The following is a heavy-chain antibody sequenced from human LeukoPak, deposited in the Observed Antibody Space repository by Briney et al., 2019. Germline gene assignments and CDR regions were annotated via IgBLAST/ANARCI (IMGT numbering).Heavy chain of an antibody. CDR3: ASLAVGATLGFP. D-gene: IGHD1-26*01. CDR2: INHSGST. Sequence: SETLSLTCAVYGGSFSGYYWSWIRQPPGKGLEWIGEINHSGSTNYNPSLKSRVTISVDTSKNQFSLKLSSVTAAETAVYYCASLAVGATLGFPWGQGTLVTVSS. V-gene: IGHV4-34*01. J-gene: IGHJ5*02. CDR1: GGSFSGYY.